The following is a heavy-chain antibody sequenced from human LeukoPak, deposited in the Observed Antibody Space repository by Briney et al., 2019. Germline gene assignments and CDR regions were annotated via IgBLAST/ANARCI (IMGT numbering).Heavy chain of an antibody. Sequence: ASVKVSCKASGYTFSSYGISWVRQAPGQGLEWMGWISAYNGNTNYAQKLQGSVTMTTDTSTSTAYMELRSLRSDDTAMYYCARVSLDDYGDYAPGDYWGQGTLVTV. D-gene: IGHD4-17*01. J-gene: IGHJ4*02. CDR3: ARVSLDDYGDYAPGDY. CDR2: ISAYNGNT. V-gene: IGHV1-18*01. CDR1: GYTFSSYG.